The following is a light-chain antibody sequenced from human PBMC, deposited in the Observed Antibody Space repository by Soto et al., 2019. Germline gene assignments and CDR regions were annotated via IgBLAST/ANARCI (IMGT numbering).Light chain of an antibody. V-gene: IGKV1-33*01. CDR3: QQYDNLPSIT. CDR1: QDISNY. J-gene: IGKJ5*01. Sequence: DIQMTQSPCSLSASVGDRVTITCQASQDISNYLNWYQQKPGKAPKLLIYDASNLETGVPSRFSGSRSGTDFTFTISNLQPEDIATYYCQQYDNLPSITFGQGTRLEIK. CDR2: DAS.